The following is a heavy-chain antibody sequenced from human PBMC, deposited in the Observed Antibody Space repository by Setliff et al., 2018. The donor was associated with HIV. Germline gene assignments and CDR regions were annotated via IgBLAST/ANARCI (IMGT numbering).Heavy chain of an antibody. J-gene: IGHJ4*02. Sequence: PGGSLRLSCAASGFAFSGHQMSWVRQAPGKGLEWVANINRDGSEKYYVDAVKGRFSISKDNSKNSLYLQVNSLRVEDAAVYYCANSPARPPFDCWGQGALVTVSS. CDR1: GFAFSGHQ. V-gene: IGHV3-7*03. CDR2: INRDGSEK. CDR3: ANSPARPPFDC. D-gene: IGHD6-6*01.